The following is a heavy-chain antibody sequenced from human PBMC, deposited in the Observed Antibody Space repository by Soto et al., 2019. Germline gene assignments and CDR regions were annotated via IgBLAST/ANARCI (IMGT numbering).Heavy chain of an antibody. D-gene: IGHD1-26*01. J-gene: IGHJ5*02. Sequence: GGSLRLSCAASGFTFSSYAMSWVRQAPGKGLEWVSAISVSGGSTYYADSVKGRFTISRDNSKNTLYLQMNSLRAEDTAVYYCAKDLTYSGSPNWFQPWAQGNLVTV. CDR2: ISVSGGST. CDR1: GFTFSSYA. V-gene: IGHV3-23*01. CDR3: AKDLTYSGSPNWFQP.